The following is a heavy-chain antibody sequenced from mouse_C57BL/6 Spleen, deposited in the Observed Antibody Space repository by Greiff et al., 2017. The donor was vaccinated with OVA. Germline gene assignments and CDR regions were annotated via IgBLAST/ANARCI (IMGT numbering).Heavy chain of an antibody. V-gene: IGHV7-1*01. Sequence: EVQLVESGGGLVQSGRSLRLSCATSGFTFSDFYMEWVRQAPGKGLEWIAASSNKANDYTTGYSVSVKGRFIVSRDTSHSILYLQMNSLRAEDTAIYYCARDARDYCARDYWGQGTSVTVSS. J-gene: IGHJ4*01. CDR2: SSNKANDYTT. CDR1: GFTFSDFY. CDR3: ARDARDYCARDY.